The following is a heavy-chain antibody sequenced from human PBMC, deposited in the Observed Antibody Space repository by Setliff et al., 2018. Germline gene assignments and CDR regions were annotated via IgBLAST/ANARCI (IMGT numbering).Heavy chain of an antibody. J-gene: IGHJ4*02. D-gene: IGHD1-26*01. V-gene: IGHV3-49*04. CDR3: TRGATTPSLFDY. Sequence: GFTFGDYAMSWVRQAPGKGLEWVGSIRRSTSGGTTEYAASVKGRFTISRDDSNSIAYLQMDSLKTEDTGMYYCTRGATTPSLFDYWGQGTLVTVSS. CDR1: GFTFGDYA. CDR2: IRRSTSGGTT.